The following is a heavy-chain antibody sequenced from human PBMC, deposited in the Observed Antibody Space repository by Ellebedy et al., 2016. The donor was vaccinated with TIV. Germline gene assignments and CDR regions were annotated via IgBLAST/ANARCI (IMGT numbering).Heavy chain of an antibody. D-gene: IGHD2-15*01. V-gene: IGHV3-66*01. CDR3: ARESFIDVDLKVWGVFDF. CDR1: GFTFISDH. J-gene: IGHJ3*01. Sequence: GGSLRLSCAASGFTFISDHFTWVRQAPGKGLEWVSSIYRDGNTYYADSVRGRFTISRDTSKNILYLQIDGLRAEDTAVYFCARESFIDVDLKVWGVFDFWGQGTMVAVSS. CDR2: IYRDGNT.